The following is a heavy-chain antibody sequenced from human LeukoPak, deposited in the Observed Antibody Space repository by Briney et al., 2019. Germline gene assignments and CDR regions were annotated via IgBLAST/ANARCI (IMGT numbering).Heavy chain of an antibody. D-gene: IGHD5-12*01. CDR3: ARLVGVATTSGDY. CDR2: ISYDGSNK. V-gene: IGHV3-30*01. Sequence: GGSLRLSCAASGFTFSSYAMHWVRQAPGKGLEWVAVISYDGSNKYYADSVKGRFTISRDNSKNTLYLQMNSLRAEDTAVYYCARLVGVATTSGDYWGQGTLVTVSS. J-gene: IGHJ4*02. CDR1: GFTFSSYA.